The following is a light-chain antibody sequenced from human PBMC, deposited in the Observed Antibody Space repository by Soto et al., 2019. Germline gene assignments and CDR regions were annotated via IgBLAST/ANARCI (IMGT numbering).Light chain of an antibody. J-gene: IGKJ5*01. Sequence: EIVLTQSPGTLSLSPGERATLSCRASQSVSSSYLAWYQQKPGQAPRLLIYGASSRATGIPDRFSGSGSGTDFTLTISRLEREDFAVYYCQQYGSSPPWITFGQGTRLEIK. V-gene: IGKV3-20*01. CDR2: GAS. CDR3: QQYGSSPPWIT. CDR1: QSVSSSY.